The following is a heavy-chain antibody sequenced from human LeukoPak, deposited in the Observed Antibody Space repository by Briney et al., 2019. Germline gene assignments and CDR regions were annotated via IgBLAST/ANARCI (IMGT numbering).Heavy chain of an antibody. CDR2: IWYDGSNK. CDR1: GFTFSSYG. J-gene: IGHJ5*02. CDR3: ARDWVYYDSSGYEVDWFDP. Sequence: GRSLRLSCAASGFTFSSYGMRWVRQAPGKGLEWVAVIWYDGSNKYYADSVKGRFTISRDNSKNTLYLQMNSLRAEDTAVYYCARDWVYYDSSGYEVDWFDPWGQGTLVTVSS. V-gene: IGHV3-33*01. D-gene: IGHD3-22*01.